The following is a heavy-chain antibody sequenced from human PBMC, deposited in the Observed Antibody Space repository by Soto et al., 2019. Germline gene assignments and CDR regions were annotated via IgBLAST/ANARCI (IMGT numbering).Heavy chain of an antibody. CDR3: ARGVPAAGTDWFDP. J-gene: IGHJ5*02. CDR2: VSSTGNT. V-gene: IGHV4-4*07. Sequence: SETLSLTCTVSGGSISNYYRSWIRQPAEKRLEWIGRVSSTGNTYYNPSLKSRVTISVDTSKNQVSLNLTSVTAADTAVYYCARGVPAAGTDWFDPWGQGTLVTVSS. CDR1: GGSISNYY. D-gene: IGHD6-13*01.